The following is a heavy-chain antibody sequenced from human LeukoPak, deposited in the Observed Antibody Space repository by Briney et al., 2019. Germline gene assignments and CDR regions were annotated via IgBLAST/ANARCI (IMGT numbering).Heavy chain of an antibody. V-gene: IGHV1-18*01. CDR2: ISAYNGNT. Sequence: ASVKVSCKASGGTFSSYAISWVRQAPGQGLEWMRWISAYNGNTNYAQKLQGRVTMTTDTSTSTAYMELRSLRSDDTAVYYCARADYGDYTDYFDYWGQGTLVTVSS. CDR1: GGTFSSYA. D-gene: IGHD4-17*01. J-gene: IGHJ4*02. CDR3: ARADYGDYTDYFDY.